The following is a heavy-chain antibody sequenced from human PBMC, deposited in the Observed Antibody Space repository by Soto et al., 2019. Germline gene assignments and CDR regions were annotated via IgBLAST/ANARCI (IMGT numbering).Heavy chain of an antibody. D-gene: IGHD6-19*01. CDR3: ASQIRSRSGWDAYYFDY. J-gene: IGHJ4*02. V-gene: IGHV4-39*01. Sequence: QLQLQESGPGLVKPSETLSLTCTVSGGSISSSSYYWGWIRQPPGKGLEWIGSIYYSGSTYYNPSLKSRVTISVDTSKNQFSLKLSSVTAADTAVYYCASQIRSRSGWDAYYFDYWGQGTLVTVSS. CDR2: IYYSGST. CDR1: GGSISSSSYY.